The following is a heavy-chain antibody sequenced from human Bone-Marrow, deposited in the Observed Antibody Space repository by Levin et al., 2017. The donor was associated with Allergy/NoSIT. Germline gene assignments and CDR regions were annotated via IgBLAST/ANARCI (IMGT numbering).Heavy chain of an antibody. CDR1: GGSISSGGHF. CDR2: IFYSGTT. J-gene: IGHJ4*02. CDR3: ARMPINSLDNSWYYFDF. Sequence: SQTLSLTCTVSGGSISSGGHFWSWIRQPPGKGLEWIAYIFYSGTTNYNPSLKSRVTISVDTSENQFSLKVNSVTAADTAVYYCARMPINSLDNSWYYFDFWGQGTLVTVSS. V-gene: IGHV4-30-4*01. D-gene: IGHD6-13*01.